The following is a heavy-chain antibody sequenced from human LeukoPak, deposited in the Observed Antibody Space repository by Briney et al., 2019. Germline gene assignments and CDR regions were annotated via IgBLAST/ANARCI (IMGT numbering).Heavy chain of an antibody. CDR2: ISAYNGNT. CDR3: ARDLYCSSTSCFMAYYYYGMDV. V-gene: IGHV1-18*01. CDR1: GYTFTSSG. Sequence: ASVKVSCKASGYTFTSSGISWVRQAPGQGLEWMGWISAYNGNTNYAQKLQGRVTMTTDTSTSTAYMELRSLRSDDTAVYYCARDLYCSSTSCFMAYYYYGMDVWGQGTTVTVSS. J-gene: IGHJ6*02. D-gene: IGHD2-2*01.